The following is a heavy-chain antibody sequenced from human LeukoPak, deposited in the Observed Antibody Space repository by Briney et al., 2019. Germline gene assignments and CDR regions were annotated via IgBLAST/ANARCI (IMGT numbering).Heavy chain of an antibody. Sequence: GGSLRLSCAASGFTFSSYSMNWVRQAPGRGLEWVASISRDGSEKYDVDSVKGRFTISRDNAKNSLSLQMNSLRAEDTAVYYCARASYNDWGLFDYLGQGTLVTVSS. D-gene: IGHD3-10*01. V-gene: IGHV3-7*01. J-gene: IGHJ4*02. CDR3: ARASYNDWGLFDY. CDR2: ISRDGSEK. CDR1: GFTFSSYS.